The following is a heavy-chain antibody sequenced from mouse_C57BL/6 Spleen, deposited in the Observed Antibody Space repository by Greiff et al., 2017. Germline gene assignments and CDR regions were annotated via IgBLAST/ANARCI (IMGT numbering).Heavy chain of an antibody. Sequence: EVKLVESEGGLVQPGSSMKLSCTASGFTFSDYYMAWVRQVPEKGLEWVANINYDGSSTYYLDSLKSRFIISRDNAKNMLYLQMSSLKSEDTATYYCASYDYLWFAYWGQGTLVTVSA. CDR1: GFTFSDYY. D-gene: IGHD2-4*01. V-gene: IGHV5-16*01. J-gene: IGHJ3*01. CDR2: INYDGSST. CDR3: ASYDYLWFAY.